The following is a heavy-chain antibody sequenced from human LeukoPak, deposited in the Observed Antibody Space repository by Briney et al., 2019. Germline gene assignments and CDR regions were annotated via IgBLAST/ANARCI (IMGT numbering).Heavy chain of an antibody. CDR2: ISGSGHDI. J-gene: IGHJ3*02. V-gene: IGHV3-11*04. CDR1: GFTFSDSY. Sequence: GGSLRLSCAASGFTFSDSYMTWVRQAPGKGVEWVAYISGSGHDINYSDSVKGRFTISRDNAKNSLYLQMNSLRAEDTAVYYCARDLIVATTPRPPDAFDIWGQGTMVTVSS. CDR3: ARDLIVATTPRPPDAFDI. D-gene: IGHD5-12*01.